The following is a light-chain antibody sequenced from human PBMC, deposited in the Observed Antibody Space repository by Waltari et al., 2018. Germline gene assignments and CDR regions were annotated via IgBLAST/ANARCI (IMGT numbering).Light chain of an antibody. V-gene: IGLV2-8*01. J-gene: IGLJ3*02. CDR3: SSYAGSNNSQV. CDR1: SSDVGGYNY. CDR2: EVS. Sequence: QSALTQPPSASGSPGQSVTISCTGTSSDVGGYNYVSWYQQPPGKAPKLMIYEVSKRPAGGPVRCSGSKSGNTASLTVSGVQAEDEADYYCSSYAGSNNSQVFGGGTKLTVL.